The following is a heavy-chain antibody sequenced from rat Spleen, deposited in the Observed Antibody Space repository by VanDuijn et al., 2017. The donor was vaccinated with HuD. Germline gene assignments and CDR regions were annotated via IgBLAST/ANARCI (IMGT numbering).Heavy chain of an antibody. V-gene: IGHV5-7*01. CDR2: ITYGGSGT. Sequence: EVQLVESGGGLVQPGRSLKLSCAASGRTFSDYYMAWVRQAPAKGLEWVATITYGGSGTYYRDSVKGRFTISRDNAQSTLYLQMDSLRSEDTATYYCARPSYGFPFAYWGQGTLVTVSS. J-gene: IGHJ3*01. CDR3: ARPSYGFPFAY. CDR1: GRTFSDYY. D-gene: IGHD1-3*01.